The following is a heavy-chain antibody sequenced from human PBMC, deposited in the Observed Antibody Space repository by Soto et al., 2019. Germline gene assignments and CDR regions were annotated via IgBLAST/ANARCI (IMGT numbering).Heavy chain of an antibody. D-gene: IGHD2-21*01. J-gene: IGHJ5*02. CDR2: MSSGVYT. CDR1: GLNVTRNY. V-gene: IGHV3-53*01. Sequence: EVQLVESGGGLIQRGGSLRLSCAASGLNVTRNYMSWVRQAPGKGLEWVSVMSSGVYTYYADSVKGRFTISRDNSKNTLFLQINSLITEDTAVHYCARLFGRYGWFDPWGQGTLVTVSS. CDR3: ARLFGRYGWFDP.